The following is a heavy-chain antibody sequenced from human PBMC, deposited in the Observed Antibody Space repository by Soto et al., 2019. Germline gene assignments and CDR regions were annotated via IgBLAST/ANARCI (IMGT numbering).Heavy chain of an antibody. CDR1: GFTFSSYA. CDR3: AKDPGFRGWGSGARWDYYYGMDV. CDR2: ISGSGGST. D-gene: IGHD3-10*01. J-gene: IGHJ6*02. V-gene: IGHV3-23*01. Sequence: PGGSLRLSCAASGFTFSSYAMSWVRQAPGKGLEWVSAISGSGGSTYYADSVKGRFTISRDNSKNTLYLQMNSLRAEDTAVYYCAKDPGFRGWGSGARWDYYYGMDVWGQGTTVTVSS.